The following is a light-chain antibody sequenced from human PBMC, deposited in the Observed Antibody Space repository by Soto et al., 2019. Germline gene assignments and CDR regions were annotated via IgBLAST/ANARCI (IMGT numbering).Light chain of an antibody. CDR3: SSYTSSSNYV. CDR1: SSDVGGYNY. J-gene: IGLJ1*01. Sequence: QSVLTQPASVSGSPGQSITISCTGTSSDVGGYNYVSWYQQHPGKAPKLMIYEVSNRPSGVSNRFSGSKSGNTASLTISGLQAEDEADYYCSSYTSSSNYVFGTGPKVTVL. CDR2: EVS. V-gene: IGLV2-14*01.